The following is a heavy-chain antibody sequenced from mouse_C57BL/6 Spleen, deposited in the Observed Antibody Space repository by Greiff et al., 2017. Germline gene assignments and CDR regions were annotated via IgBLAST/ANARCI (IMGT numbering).Heavy chain of an antibody. CDR1: GYAFSSSW. J-gene: IGHJ4*01. CDR3: AREGTFMDY. CDR2: IYPGDGDT. V-gene: IGHV1-82*01. Sequence: VQLQQSGPELVKPGASVKISCKASGYAFSSSWMNWVKQRPGQGLEWIGRIYPGDGDTNYNGKFKGKATLTADKSSSTAYMQLSSLTSEDSAVYFCAREGTFMDYWGQGTSVTVSS. D-gene: IGHD3-3*01.